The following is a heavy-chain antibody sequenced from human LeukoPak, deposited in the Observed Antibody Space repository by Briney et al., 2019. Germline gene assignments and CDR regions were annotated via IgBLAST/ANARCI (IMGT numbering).Heavy chain of an antibody. CDR3: AKELVITFGGVIVIRGFNDY. J-gene: IGHJ4*02. CDR2: ISGSGGST. CDR1: GFTFSSYA. D-gene: IGHD3-16*02. Sequence: GGSLRLSCAAPGFTFSSYAMSWVRQAPGKGLEWVSAISGSGGSTYYADSVKGRFTISRDNSKNTLYLQMNSLRAEDTAVYYCAKELVITFGGVIVIRGFNDYWGQGTLVTVSS. V-gene: IGHV3-23*01.